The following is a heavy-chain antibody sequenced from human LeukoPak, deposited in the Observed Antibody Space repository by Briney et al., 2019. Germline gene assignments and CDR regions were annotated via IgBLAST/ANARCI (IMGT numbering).Heavy chain of an antibody. CDR2: IRYDGSNK. CDR3: AKAWYSSGWYGY. Sequence: GGSLRLSCAASGFTFSGFGMHWVRQAPGKGLEWVAFIRYDGSNKYYADSVKGRFTISRDNSKNTLYLQMNSLRAEDTAVYYCAKAWYSSGWYGYWGQGTLVTVSS. J-gene: IGHJ4*02. V-gene: IGHV3-30*02. CDR1: GFTFSGFG. D-gene: IGHD6-19*01.